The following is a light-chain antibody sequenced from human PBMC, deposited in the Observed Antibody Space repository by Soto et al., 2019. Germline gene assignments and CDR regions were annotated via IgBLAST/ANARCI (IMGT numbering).Light chain of an antibody. J-gene: IGKJ2*01. Sequence: EIVLTQSPGTLSLSPGERATLSCRASQSVSNSYLAWYQQKPGQAPRLLIYGVSSRATGIPDRFSGSGSGTDFPLTISRLEPEDFAVYYCHQYGSSPYTFGQGTKLEI. CDR3: HQYGSSPYT. CDR1: QSVSNSY. V-gene: IGKV3-20*01. CDR2: GVS.